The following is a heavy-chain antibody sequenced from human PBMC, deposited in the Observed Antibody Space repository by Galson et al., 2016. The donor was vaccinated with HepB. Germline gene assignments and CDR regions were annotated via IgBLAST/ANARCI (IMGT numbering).Heavy chain of an antibody. Sequence: SLRLSCAASGFSFSTHAMSWVRRAPGKGLEWLSSVSGSGASPYYADSVKGRFSISRDNSESTLYLQMNSLRAEDTAIYYCAKLSVAAPGNVFSFDYWGQGTLVTVSS. CDR3: AKLSVAAPGNVFSFDY. CDR2: VSGSGASP. CDR1: GFSFSTHA. V-gene: IGHV3-23*01. D-gene: IGHD6-13*01. J-gene: IGHJ4*02.